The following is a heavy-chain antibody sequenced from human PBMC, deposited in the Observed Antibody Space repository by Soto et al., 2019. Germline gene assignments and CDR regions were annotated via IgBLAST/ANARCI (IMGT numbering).Heavy chain of an antibody. Sequence: SQTLSLTCAISGDSVSSNSAAWNWIRQSPSRGLEWLGRTYYRSKWYNDYAVSVKSRITINPDTSKNQFSLQLNSVTPEDTAVYYCARTWYYYGSGSHHGMDVWGQGTTVTVSS. D-gene: IGHD3-10*01. V-gene: IGHV6-1*01. CDR2: TYYRSKWYN. CDR3: ARTWYYYGSGSHHGMDV. CDR1: GDSVSSNSAA. J-gene: IGHJ6*02.